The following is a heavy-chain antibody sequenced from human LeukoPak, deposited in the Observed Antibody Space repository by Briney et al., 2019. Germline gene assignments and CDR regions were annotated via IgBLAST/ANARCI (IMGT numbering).Heavy chain of an antibody. J-gene: IGHJ4*02. CDR3: AKYGSYNDYNRSPEY. Sequence: GGSLRPSCAASGFSFSSYGMHWVRQAPSKGLEWVAVISYDGSNKYYADSVKGRFTISRDNSKNTLYLQMNSLRAEDTAVYFCAKYGSYNDYNRSPEYWGQGYLVTVSS. V-gene: IGHV3-30*18. CDR1: GFSFSSYG. D-gene: IGHD3-22*01. CDR2: ISYDGSNK.